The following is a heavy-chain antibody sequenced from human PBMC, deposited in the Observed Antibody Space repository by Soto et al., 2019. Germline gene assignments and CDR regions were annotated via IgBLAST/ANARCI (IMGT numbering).Heavy chain of an antibody. CDR2: IWYDGSNK. CDR1: GSTFSSYG. V-gene: IGHV3-33*01. J-gene: IGHJ4*02. D-gene: IGHD6-13*01. CDR3: ARETQIAAARPAYAY. Sequence: GGSLRLSCAASGSTFSSYGMHWVRQAPGKGLEWVAVIWYDGSNKYYADSVKGRFTISRDNSKNTLYLQMNSLRAEDTAVYYCARETQIAAARPAYAYWGQGTLVTVSS.